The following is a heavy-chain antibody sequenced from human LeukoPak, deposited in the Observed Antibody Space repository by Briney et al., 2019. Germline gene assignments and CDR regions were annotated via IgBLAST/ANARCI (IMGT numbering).Heavy chain of an antibody. Sequence: ASVKISCKVSGYTFTDYYMHWVQQAPGKGLEWMGLVGPEDGETIYAEKFQGRVTITADTSTDTAYMELSSLRSEDTAVYYCATSRITMVRGVSGAFDIWGQGTMVTVSS. V-gene: IGHV1-69-2*01. CDR1: GYTFTDYY. J-gene: IGHJ3*02. CDR3: ATSRITMVRGVSGAFDI. D-gene: IGHD3-10*01. CDR2: VGPEDGET.